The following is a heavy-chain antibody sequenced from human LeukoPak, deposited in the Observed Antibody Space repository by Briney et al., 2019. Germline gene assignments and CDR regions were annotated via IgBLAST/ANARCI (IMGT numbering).Heavy chain of an antibody. CDR1: GFTFSNHW. V-gene: IGHV3-74*01. CDR3: VRGSSDWNGMDV. CDR2: IHIDGSRK. J-gene: IGHJ6*02. D-gene: IGHD6-19*01. Sequence: GGSLRLSCAASGFTFSNHWMHWVRHVPGKGLVSVSRIHIDGSRKSYADSVKGRFTISRDNAKNTLNLQMNNLGVEDTAVYYCVRGSSDWNGMDVWGQGTTVTVSS.